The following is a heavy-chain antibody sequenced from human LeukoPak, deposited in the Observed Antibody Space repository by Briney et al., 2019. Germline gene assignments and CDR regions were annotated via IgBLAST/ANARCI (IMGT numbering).Heavy chain of an antibody. CDR1: GGSISSGSYY. J-gene: IGHJ4*02. Sequence: SETLSLTCSVSGGSISSGSYYWSWIRQPAGKGLEWIGRIYTSGSTNYNPSLKSRVTISVDTSKNQFSLKLSSVTAADTAVYYCARLGSRGYSYGRHFDYWGQGTLVTVSS. CDR3: ARLGSRGYSYGRHFDY. D-gene: IGHD5-18*01. CDR2: IYTSGST. V-gene: IGHV4-61*02.